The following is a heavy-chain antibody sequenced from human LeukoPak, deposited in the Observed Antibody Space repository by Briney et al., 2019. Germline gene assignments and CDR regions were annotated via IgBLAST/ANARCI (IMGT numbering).Heavy chain of an antibody. V-gene: IGHV3-49*04. D-gene: IGHD3-22*01. CDR1: GFTFGDYV. Sequence: GRSLRLSCTASGFTFGDYVMSWVRQAPGKGLEWVGFIRSKAYGGTTKNAASVKGRFTISRDDSRSIAYLQMNSLKTEDTAVYYCTRRYNYDSSGYYYVRDAFDIWGQGTMVTVSS. CDR2: IRSKAYGGTT. CDR3: TRRYNYDSSGYYYVRDAFDI. J-gene: IGHJ3*02.